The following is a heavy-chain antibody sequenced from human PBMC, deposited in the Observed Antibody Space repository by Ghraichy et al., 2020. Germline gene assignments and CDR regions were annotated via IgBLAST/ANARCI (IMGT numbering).Heavy chain of an antibody. CDR1: GDSVSSNSAA. D-gene: IGHD2-15*01. Sequence: SQTLSLTCAISGDSVSSNSAAWNWIRQSPSRGLEWLGRTYYRSKWYNDYAVSVKSRITINPDTSKNQFSLQLNSVTPEDTAVYYCATDAGLGYCSGGSCYLTWGQGTLVTVSS. CDR3: ATDAGLGYCSGGSCYLT. J-gene: IGHJ4*02. CDR2: TYYRSKWYN. V-gene: IGHV6-1*01.